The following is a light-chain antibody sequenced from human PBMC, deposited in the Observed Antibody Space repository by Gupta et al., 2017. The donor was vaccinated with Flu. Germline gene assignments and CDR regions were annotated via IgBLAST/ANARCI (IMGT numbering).Light chain of an antibody. J-gene: IGLJ2*01. CDR2: GKN. Sequence: SSELTQDPAVSVALGHTVRITCPGYSLRSYYASWYQQKPGQAPVLVIYGKNNRPSGIPDRFSGSSSGNTASLTITGAQAEDEADYYCNSRDSSGNHVVFGGGTKLTVL. CDR1: SLRSYY. V-gene: IGLV3-19*01. CDR3: NSRDSSGNHVV.